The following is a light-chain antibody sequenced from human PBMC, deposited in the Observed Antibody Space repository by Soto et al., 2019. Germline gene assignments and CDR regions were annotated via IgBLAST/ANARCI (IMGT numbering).Light chain of an antibody. CDR2: DVS. V-gene: IGLV2-14*03. CDR3: SSYTSVNLYV. J-gene: IGLJ1*01. Sequence: SVLTQPASVSGSPGQSISISCTGNRSDVGGYKHVSWYQQHPGKVPRLIIFDVSSRPSGVSHRFSGSKSGDTASLTISGLQAEDEADYYCSSYTSVNLYVFGTGTKATVL. CDR1: RSDVGGYKH.